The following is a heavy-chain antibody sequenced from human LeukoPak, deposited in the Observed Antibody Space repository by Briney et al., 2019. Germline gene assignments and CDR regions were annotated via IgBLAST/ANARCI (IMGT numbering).Heavy chain of an antibody. D-gene: IGHD3-3*01. J-gene: IGHJ4*02. Sequence: PSETLSLXCAVSGYSISSASYWGWIRQPPGKGLEWIGNIYHSGSPYYNPSLKGRVTISVDTSKNQFSLKLSSVTAADTAVYYCARPISSQGYFGVVIDWGQGTLVTVSS. CDR1: GYSISSASY. V-gene: IGHV4-38-2*01. CDR2: IYHSGSP. CDR3: ARPISSQGYFGVVID.